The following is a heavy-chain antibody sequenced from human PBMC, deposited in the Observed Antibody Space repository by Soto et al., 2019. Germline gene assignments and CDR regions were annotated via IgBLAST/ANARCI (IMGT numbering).Heavy chain of an antibody. CDR2: NNSDGSST. V-gene: IGHV3-74*01. CDR3: ARVPYGDYVYYYYGMDV. J-gene: IGHJ6*02. Sequence: PGGSLRLSCAASGFTFSSYWMHWVRQAPGKGLVWVSRNNSDGSSTSYADSVKGRFTISRDNAKNTLYLQMNSLRAEDTAVYYCARVPYGDYVYYYYGMDVWGQGTTVTVSS. CDR1: GFTFSSYW. D-gene: IGHD4-17*01.